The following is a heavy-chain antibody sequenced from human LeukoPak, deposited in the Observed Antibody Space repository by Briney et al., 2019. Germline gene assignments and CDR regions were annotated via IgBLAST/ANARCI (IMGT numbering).Heavy chain of an antibody. CDR1: GDSISSNNYF. CDR3: ARRRGYCNGSYCYFYFDS. Sequence: SETLSLTCTVSGDSISSNNYFWGWIRQPPGKGLEWIGNIYYSGSAYYNPSLESRVTIFVDTSKNQFSLKLSSVTAADTAVYYCARRRGYCNGSYCYFYFDSWGQETLLTVSS. D-gene: IGHD2-15*01. V-gene: IGHV4-39*01. J-gene: IGHJ4*02. CDR2: IYYSGSA.